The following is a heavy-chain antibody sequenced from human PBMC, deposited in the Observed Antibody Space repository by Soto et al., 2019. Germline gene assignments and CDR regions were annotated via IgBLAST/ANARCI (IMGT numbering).Heavy chain of an antibody. D-gene: IGHD2-2*01. CDR2: ISASGGST. J-gene: IGHJ4*02. V-gene: IGHV3-23*01. CDR1: GFTFSSYA. Sequence: PGGSLRLSCAASGFTFSSYAMSWVRQAPGKGLEWVSAISASGGSTYYADSVKGRFTISRDNSKNTLYLQMNSLRAEDTAVYYCAKCGSSSSCRRGYFDYWGQGTLVTASS. CDR3: AKCGSSSSCRRGYFDY.